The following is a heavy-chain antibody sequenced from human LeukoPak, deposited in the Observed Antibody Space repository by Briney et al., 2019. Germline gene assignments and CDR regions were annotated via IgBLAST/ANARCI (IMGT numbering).Heavy chain of an antibody. D-gene: IGHD6-13*01. Sequence: SETLSLTCTVSGGSISSYYWSWIRQPPGKGLEWIGYIYYSGSTNYNPSLKSRVTMSVDTSKNQFSLKLSSVTAADTAVYYCASIFEQQLADHDAFDIWGQGTMVTVSS. V-gene: IGHV4-59*12. CDR3: ASIFEQQLADHDAFDI. J-gene: IGHJ3*02. CDR2: IYYSGST. CDR1: GGSISSYY.